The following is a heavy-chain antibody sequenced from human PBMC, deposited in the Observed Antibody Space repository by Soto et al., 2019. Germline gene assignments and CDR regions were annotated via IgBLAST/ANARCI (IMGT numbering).Heavy chain of an antibody. V-gene: IGHV3-23*01. CDR3: PIGSANGSPYYFAF. D-gene: IGHD6-25*01. Sequence: GGSLRLSCAASGFTFRNSAMAWVRQAPGKGLEWVSAINGDGSDTYYADSVKGRFTISRDNSKNSLYLQMNSLRVEDTAVYYCPIGSANGSPYYFAFCGLGTLVTGSS. CDR2: INGDGSDT. J-gene: IGHJ4*02. CDR1: GFTFRNSA.